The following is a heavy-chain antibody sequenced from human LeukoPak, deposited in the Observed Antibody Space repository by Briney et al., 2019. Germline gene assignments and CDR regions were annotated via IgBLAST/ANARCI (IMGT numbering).Heavy chain of an antibody. CDR2: ISSSSSTI. CDR1: GFTLSNYS. Sequence: GGSLRLSCAASGFTLSNYSMNWVRQAPGRGLEWVSYISSSSSTIYYADSVKGRFTISRENAKNSLYLQMNSLRAEDTAVYYCARGGLKGYCSSTSCYVDRLDYWGQGTLVTVSS. CDR3: ARGGLKGYCSSTSCYVDRLDY. V-gene: IGHV3-48*01. J-gene: IGHJ4*02. D-gene: IGHD2-2*01.